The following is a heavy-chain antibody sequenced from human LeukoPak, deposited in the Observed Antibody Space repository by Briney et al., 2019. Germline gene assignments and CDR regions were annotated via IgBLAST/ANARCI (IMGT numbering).Heavy chain of an antibody. CDR2: ILYSGTT. CDR1: GGSISSDGYY. J-gene: IGHJ3*02. CDR3: ASGSGHLHAFDI. V-gene: IGHV4-31*03. Sequence: PSQTLSLTCTVSGGSISSDGYYWSWIRQHPGEGLEWIGYILYSGTTYYNPSLKSRVTISVDASKNQFSLKLSSVTAADTAVYYCASGSGHLHAFDIWGQGTMVTVSS. D-gene: IGHD3-10*01.